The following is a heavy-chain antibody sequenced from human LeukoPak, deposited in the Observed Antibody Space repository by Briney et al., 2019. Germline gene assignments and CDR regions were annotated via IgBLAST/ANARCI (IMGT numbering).Heavy chain of an antibody. CDR2: IDPSGGST. CDR3: ARGHSFRGGYVSRWLDP. CDR1: GYTFTSFH. Sequence: ASVKVSCKTSGYTFTSFHMHCVRQAPGQGLEWMGMIDPSGGSTTYAQNFQGRVTMTRDTSTNTFYMELSSLRFDDTAIYFCARGHSFRGGYVSRWLDPWGQGTLVTVSS. J-gene: IGHJ5*02. D-gene: IGHD3-10*01. V-gene: IGHV1-46*01.